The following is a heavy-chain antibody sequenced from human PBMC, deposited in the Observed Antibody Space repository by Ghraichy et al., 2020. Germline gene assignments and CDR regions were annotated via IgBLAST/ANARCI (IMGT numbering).Heavy chain of an antibody. D-gene: IGHD3-22*01. V-gene: IGHV4-59*01. CDR1: GGSISSYY. J-gene: IGHJ6*03. Sequence: SETLSLTCTVSGGSISSYYWSWIRQPPGKGLEWIGYMFYSGTTNYNPSLKSRVTMSVDTSKNQFSLKLRSVTAADTAVYYWARGSSVFYGSSGYPYYMDVWGKGTTVTVSS. CDR3: ARGSSVFYGSSGYPYYMDV. CDR2: MFYSGTT.